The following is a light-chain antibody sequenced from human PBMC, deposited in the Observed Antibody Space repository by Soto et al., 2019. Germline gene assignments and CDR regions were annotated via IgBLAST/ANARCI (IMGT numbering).Light chain of an antibody. Sequence: DIQMTQSPSTLSASVGDRVIITCRARQSISSWLACYQQKPGKAPKLLIYKASTLQSGVPSRFSGSGSGTEFTLAISSLQPDDFATDYCQQYNDNWTFGQGTKVEIK. CDR3: QQYNDNWT. J-gene: IGKJ1*01. CDR2: KAS. CDR1: QSISSW. V-gene: IGKV1-5*03.